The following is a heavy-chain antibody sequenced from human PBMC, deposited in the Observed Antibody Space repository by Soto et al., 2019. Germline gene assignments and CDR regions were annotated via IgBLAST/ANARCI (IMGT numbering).Heavy chain of an antibody. D-gene: IGHD1-26*01. V-gene: IGHV3-7*04. J-gene: IGHJ4*02. CDR3: SGGVGDAI. Sequence: EEQLVESGGGLVQPGGSLRLTCAVSGFSFRSDWMNWVRQAPGKGLEWVAHTNQDGSEKYYLDSVKGRFTIFRANAKNSLNLQMNSLRVEDTAVYYCSGGVGDAIWGQGTLVTVSS. CDR2: TNQDGSEK. CDR1: GFSFRSDW.